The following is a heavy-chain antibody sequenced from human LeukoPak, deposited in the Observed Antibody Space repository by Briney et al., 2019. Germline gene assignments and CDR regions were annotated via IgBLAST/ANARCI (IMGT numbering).Heavy chain of an antibody. Sequence: GGSLRLSCAASGFTFSSYGMHWVRQAPGKGLEWVAVISYDGSNKYYADSVKGRFTISRDNSKNTLSLQMNSLRAEDTAVYHCAKDIYGGNSAGQFDYWGQGTLVTVSS. CDR3: AKDIYGGNSAGQFDY. CDR2: ISYDGSNK. J-gene: IGHJ4*02. CDR1: GFTFSSYG. D-gene: IGHD4-23*01. V-gene: IGHV3-30*18.